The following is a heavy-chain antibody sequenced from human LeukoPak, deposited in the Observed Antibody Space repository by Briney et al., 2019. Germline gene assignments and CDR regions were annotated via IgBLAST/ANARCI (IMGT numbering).Heavy chain of an antibody. V-gene: IGHV3-11*04. J-gene: IGHJ5*02. CDR3: AGDPYDFWSGEGGA. CDR2: ISSSGSTI. CDR1: GFTFSDYY. D-gene: IGHD3-3*01. Sequence: PGGSLRLSCAASGFTFSDYYMSWIRQAPGKGLEWVSYISSSGSTIYYADSVKGRFTISRDNAKNSLYLQMNSLRAEDTAVYYCAGDPYDFWSGEGGAWGQGTLVTVSS.